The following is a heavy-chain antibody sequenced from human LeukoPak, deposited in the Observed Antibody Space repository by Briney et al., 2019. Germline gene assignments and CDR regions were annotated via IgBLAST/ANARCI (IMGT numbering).Heavy chain of an antibody. V-gene: IGHV3-7*01. CDR3: ARGEEVVPAAIISFDY. CDR2: IKQDGSEK. Sequence: YPGGSLRLSCAASGFTFSSYWMSWVRQAPGKGLEWVANIKQDGSEKYYADSVKGRFTISRDNSKNTLYLQMNSLRAEDTAVYYCARGEEVVPAAIISFDYWGQGTLVTVSS. D-gene: IGHD2-2*01. J-gene: IGHJ4*02. CDR1: GFTFSSYW.